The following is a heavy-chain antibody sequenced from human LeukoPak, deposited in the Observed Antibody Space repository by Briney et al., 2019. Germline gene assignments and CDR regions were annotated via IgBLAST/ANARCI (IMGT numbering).Heavy chain of an antibody. V-gene: IGHV1-2*02. J-gene: IGHJ4*02. CDR2: INPKSGGT. CDR3: ARVDATSLAVHY. CDR1: GYTFSAYY. Sequence: ASVKVSCKASGYTFSAYYMHWVRQAPGQGLEWMGWINPKSGGTNYAQKFQGGVTMTRDTSISTVYMELNRLTSDDTAVYYCARVDATSLAVHYWGQGTLVTVSS. D-gene: IGHD6-19*01.